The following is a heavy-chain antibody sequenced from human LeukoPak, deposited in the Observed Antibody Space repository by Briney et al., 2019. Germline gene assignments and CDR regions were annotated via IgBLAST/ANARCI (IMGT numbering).Heavy chain of an antibody. V-gene: IGHV3-74*01. J-gene: IGHJ6*02. Sequence: GGSLRLSCAASGFTFSSYWMHWVRQAPGKGLVWVSRINSDGSSTSYADSVKGRFTISRDNAKNTLYLQMNSLRAEDTAVYYCARVDRTSWQWPPYYYYGMDVWGQGTTVTVS. CDR3: ARVDRTSWQWPPYYYYGMDV. CDR2: INSDGSST. D-gene: IGHD6-19*01. CDR1: GFTFSSYW.